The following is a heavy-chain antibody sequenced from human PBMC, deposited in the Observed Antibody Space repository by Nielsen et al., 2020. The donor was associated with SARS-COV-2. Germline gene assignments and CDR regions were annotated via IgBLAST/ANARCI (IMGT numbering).Heavy chain of an antibody. J-gene: IGHJ4*02. CDR1: GYTFTSYY. D-gene: IGHD1-26*01. V-gene: IGHV1-46*01. Sequence: ASVKVSCKASGYTFTSYYMHWVRQAPGQGLEWMGIINPSGGSTSYAQKFQGRVTITRDTSASTAYMELSSLRSEDTAVYYCARDLGGSYGGLGYWGQGTLVTVSS. CDR3: ARDLGGSYGGLGY. CDR2: INPSGGST.